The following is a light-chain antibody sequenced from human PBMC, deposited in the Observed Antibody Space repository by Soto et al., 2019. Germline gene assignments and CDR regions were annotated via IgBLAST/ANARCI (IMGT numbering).Light chain of an antibody. CDR1: QSVSSSY. Sequence: EIVLTQSPVTLSLSPGERATLSCRASQSVSSSYLAWYQQKPGQAPKLLIYGASSSATGIPDRFSGSGSGTDFTITISRLEPEDFAVYYCQQYDSSTRWTFAQGTTVEIK. V-gene: IGKV3-20*01. CDR2: GAS. J-gene: IGKJ1*01. CDR3: QQYDSSTRWT.